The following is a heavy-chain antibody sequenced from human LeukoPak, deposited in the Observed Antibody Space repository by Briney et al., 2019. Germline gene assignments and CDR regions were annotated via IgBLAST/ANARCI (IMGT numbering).Heavy chain of an antibody. J-gene: IGHJ4*02. Sequence: SSQTLSLTCTVSGGSISSGGYYWSWIRQPPGKGLEWIGYIYHSGSTYYNPSLKSRVTISVDRSKNQFSLKLSSVTAADTAVYYCARDGEHSGGSYAYWGQGTLVTVSS. CDR2: IYHSGST. CDR3: ARDGEHSGGSYAY. V-gene: IGHV4-30-2*01. CDR1: GGSISSGGYY. D-gene: IGHD1-26*01.